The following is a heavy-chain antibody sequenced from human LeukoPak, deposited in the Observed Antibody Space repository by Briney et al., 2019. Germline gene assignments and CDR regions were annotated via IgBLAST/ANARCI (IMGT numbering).Heavy chain of an antibody. Sequence: PSETLSLTCTVSGHSIINSFYWGWIRQPPGKGLEWIGSIYHTGATYYNPSLKSRVTISVDTTKNQLSLKLKSVTAADTAVYYCARAVDSSGFSSFQYWGQGTLVTVSS. V-gene: IGHV4-38-2*02. J-gene: IGHJ1*01. CDR2: IYHTGAT. CDR3: ARAVDSSGFSSFQY. CDR1: GHSIINSFY. D-gene: IGHD3-22*01.